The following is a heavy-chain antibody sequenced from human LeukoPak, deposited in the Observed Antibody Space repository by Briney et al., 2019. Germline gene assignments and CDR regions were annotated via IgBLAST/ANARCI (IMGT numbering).Heavy chain of an antibody. Sequence: GGSLRLSCAASGFTFRNAWMNWVRQVPGKGLEWVGHIKSKTDGGTTDYAAPVKGRFTISRDDSNKTLFLQMNSLKTEDTAVYYCSTPPSLAGRSYWGQGTLVSVSS. CDR1: GFTFRNAW. CDR2: IKSKTDGGTT. CDR3: STPPSLAGRSY. J-gene: IGHJ4*02. V-gene: IGHV3-15*01. D-gene: IGHD6-6*01.